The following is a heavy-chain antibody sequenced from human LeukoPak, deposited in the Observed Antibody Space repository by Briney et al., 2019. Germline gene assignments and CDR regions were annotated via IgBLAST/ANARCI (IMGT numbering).Heavy chain of an antibody. Sequence: GGSLRLSCAASGFTFRSFAVTWVREAPGKGLEWVSVISGSGDSAYYADSVKGRFTISRDNSKNTLYLQMNSLRAEDTAIYYCTKGSVLTIFGMAWHAFDIWGQGTMVTVSP. V-gene: IGHV3-23*01. D-gene: IGHD3-3*01. CDR1: GFTFRSFA. J-gene: IGHJ3*02. CDR2: ISGSGDSA. CDR3: TKGSVLTIFGMAWHAFDI.